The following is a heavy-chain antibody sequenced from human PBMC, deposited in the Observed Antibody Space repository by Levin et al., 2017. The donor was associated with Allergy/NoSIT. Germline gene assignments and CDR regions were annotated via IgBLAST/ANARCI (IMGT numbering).Heavy chain of an antibody. CDR3: ARGTLGYCSGGSCYRNRYYYDYYMDV. Sequence: ASVKVSCKASGGTFSSYAISWVRQAPGQGLEWMGGIIPIFGTANYAQKFQGRVTITADESTSTAYMELSSLRSEDTAVYYCARGTLGYCSGGSCYRNRYYYDYYMDVWGKGTTVTVSS. V-gene: IGHV1-69*13. CDR1: GGTFSSYA. J-gene: IGHJ6*03. CDR2: IIPIFGTA. D-gene: IGHD2-15*01.